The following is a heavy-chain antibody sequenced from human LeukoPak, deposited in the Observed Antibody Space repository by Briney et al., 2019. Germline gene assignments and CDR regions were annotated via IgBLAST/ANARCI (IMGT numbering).Heavy chain of an antibody. Sequence: GGSLRLSCGASGFTFSSHAMTWVRQAPGKGLEWVANIKQDGSEKYYVDSVKGRFTISRDNAKNSLYLQMNSLRAEDTAVYYCARDSRARYSSGWYIDYWGQGTLVTVSS. CDR1: GFTFSSHA. J-gene: IGHJ4*02. V-gene: IGHV3-7*03. D-gene: IGHD6-19*01. CDR3: ARDSRARYSSGWYIDY. CDR2: IKQDGSEK.